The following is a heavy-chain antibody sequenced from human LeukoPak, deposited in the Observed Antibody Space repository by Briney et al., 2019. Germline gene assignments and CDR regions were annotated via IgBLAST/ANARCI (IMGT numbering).Heavy chain of an antibody. V-gene: IGHV1-69*13. CDR2: IIPIFGTA. D-gene: IGHD3-3*01. CDR1: GGTFSSYA. CDR3: ARPKYDFWSAPTGTYFDY. J-gene: IGHJ4*02. Sequence: SVKVSCKASGGTFSSYAISWVRQAPGQGLEWMGGIIPIFGTANYAQKFQGRVTITADESTSTAYMELSSLRSEDTAVYYCARPKYDFWSAPTGTYFDYWGQGTLVTVSS.